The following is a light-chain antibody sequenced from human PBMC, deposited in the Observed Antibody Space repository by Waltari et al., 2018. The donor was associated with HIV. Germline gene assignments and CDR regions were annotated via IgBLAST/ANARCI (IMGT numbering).Light chain of an antibody. CDR2: AAS. V-gene: IGKV1-9*01. J-gene: IGKJ3*01. Sequence: DIQLTQSPSFLSASVGDRVTITCRASQGFNNYLAWYQQKPWKAPKLLIYAASTLQSGVPSRFSGNGSGTEFTLTISSLQPEDFATYYCQQLNSYPPITFGPGTKVDIK. CDR3: QQLNSYPPIT. CDR1: QGFNNY.